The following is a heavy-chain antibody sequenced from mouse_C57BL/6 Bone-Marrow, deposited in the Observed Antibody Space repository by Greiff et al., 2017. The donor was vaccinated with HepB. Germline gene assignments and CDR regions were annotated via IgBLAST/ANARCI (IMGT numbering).Heavy chain of an antibody. D-gene: IGHD1-1*01. CDR2: ISSGSSTI. V-gene: IGHV5-17*01. J-gene: IGHJ4*01. Sequence: EVHLVESGGGLVKPGGSLKLSCAASGFTFSDYGMHWVRQAPEKGLEWVAYISSGSSTIYYADTVKGRFTISRDNAKNTLFLQRTSLRSEDTAMYYCARWITTVVAHYAMDYWGQGTSVTVSS. CDR1: GFTFSDYG. CDR3: ARWITTVVAHYAMDY.